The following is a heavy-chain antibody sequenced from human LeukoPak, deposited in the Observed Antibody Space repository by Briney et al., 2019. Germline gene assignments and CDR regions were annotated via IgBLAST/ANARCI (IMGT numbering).Heavy chain of an antibody. CDR3: AKLTSGLWSSKEN. Sequence: PSETLSLTCAVYGGSFSGYYWSWIRQPPGKGLEWIGEINHSGSTNYNPSLKSRVTISVDTSKNQFSLKLSSVTAADTAVYYCAKLTSGLWSSKENWGQGTLVTVSS. J-gene: IGHJ4*02. V-gene: IGHV4-34*01. CDR2: INHSGST. D-gene: IGHD5-18*01. CDR1: GGSFSGYY.